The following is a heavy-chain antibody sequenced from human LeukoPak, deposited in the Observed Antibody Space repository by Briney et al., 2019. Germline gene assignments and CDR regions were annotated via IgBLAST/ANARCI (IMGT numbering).Heavy chain of an antibody. Sequence: SETLSLTCAVYGGSFSGYYWSWIRQPPGKGLEWIGEINHSGSTNYNPSLKSRVTISVDTSKNQFSLKLSSVTAADTAVYYCARGVPELVAYYYYGMDVWGQGTTVTVSS. CDR2: INHSGST. CDR1: GGSFSGYY. CDR3: ARGVPELVAYYYYGMDV. D-gene: IGHD5-12*01. J-gene: IGHJ6*02. V-gene: IGHV4-34*01.